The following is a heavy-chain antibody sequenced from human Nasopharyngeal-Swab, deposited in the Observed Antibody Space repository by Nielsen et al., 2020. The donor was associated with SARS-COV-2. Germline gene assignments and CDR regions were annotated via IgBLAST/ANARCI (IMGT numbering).Heavy chain of an antibody. Sequence: ASVKVSCKASGYTFTSYGISWVRQAPGQGLEWMGWISAYNGNTNYAQKLQGRVTMTTDTSTSTAYMELRSLRSDDTAVYYCARALPYYDILTGPDYWGQGTLFTVSS. D-gene: IGHD3-9*01. CDR3: ARALPYYDILTGPDY. CDR1: GYTFTSYG. V-gene: IGHV1-18*01. CDR2: ISAYNGNT. J-gene: IGHJ4*02.